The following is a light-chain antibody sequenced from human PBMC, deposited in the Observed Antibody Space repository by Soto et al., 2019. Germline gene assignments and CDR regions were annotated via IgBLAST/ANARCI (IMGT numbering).Light chain of an antibody. CDR1: QGISNA. J-gene: IGKJ5*01. V-gene: IGKV1-13*02. CDR2: DAS. Sequence: AIQLTQSPSSLSASVGDTVTITCRASQGISNALAWYQQIPGKPPKLLIYDASTLESGVPSRFSGSGSGTDFTLTISSLQPGDFATYYCQQFNGFPTFGQGPRLEIQ. CDR3: QQFNGFPT.